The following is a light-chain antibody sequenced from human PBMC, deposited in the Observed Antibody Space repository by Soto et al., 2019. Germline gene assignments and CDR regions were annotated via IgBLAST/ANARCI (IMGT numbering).Light chain of an antibody. CDR2: AAS. CDR3: QKYDSDPLFT. V-gene: IGKV1-27*01. J-gene: IGKJ3*01. Sequence: DIQMTQTPPSLSASVGDRVTITCRASQAISKYLAWYQQKPGKVPKLLIYAASTLQSGVPSRFSGSGSGTDFTLTISSLQPEDVATYSCQKYDSDPLFTFGPGTRVDVK. CDR1: QAISKY.